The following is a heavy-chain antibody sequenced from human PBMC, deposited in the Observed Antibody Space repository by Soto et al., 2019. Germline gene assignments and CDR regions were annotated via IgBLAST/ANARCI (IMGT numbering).Heavy chain of an antibody. CDR3: ARAAYYYDSSGYYPGDY. V-gene: IGHV1-58*01. D-gene: IGHD3-22*01. J-gene: IGHJ4*02. CDR2: IVVGSGNT. CDR1: GFTFTSSA. Sequence: SVKVSCKASGFTFTSSAVQWVRQARGQRLEWIGWIVVGSGNTNYAQKFQERVTITRDMSASTAYMEVSSLRSEDTAVYYCARAAYYYDSSGYYPGDYWGQGSLVTSPQ.